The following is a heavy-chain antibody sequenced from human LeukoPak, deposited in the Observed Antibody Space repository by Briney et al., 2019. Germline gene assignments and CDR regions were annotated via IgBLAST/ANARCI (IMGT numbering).Heavy chain of an antibody. CDR3: ARDRLSTVHGCYYYGMDV. CDR2: IYYSGST. D-gene: IGHD4-11*01. V-gene: IGHV4-59*01. Sequence: SETLSLTCTVSGGSISSYYWSWIRQPPGKGLEWIGYIYYSGSTNYNPSLKSRVTISVDTSKNQFSLKLSSVTAADTAVYYCARDRLSTVHGCYYYGMDVWGQGTTVTVSS. CDR1: GGSISSYY. J-gene: IGHJ6*02.